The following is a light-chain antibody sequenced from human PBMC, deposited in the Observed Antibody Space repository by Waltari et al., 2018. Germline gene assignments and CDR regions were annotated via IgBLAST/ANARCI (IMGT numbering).Light chain of an antibody. CDR1: AGHFHSNF. Sequence: NFMLTHPHSLSDSPGKTVTISFTRSAGHFHSNFVQWYQHLPGSSTTIVIYEDDRRPSGVPVPFSCSIDSSANSASLTISGLRTDDEADYYCQSYDSSTYVFGTGTKVAVL. V-gene: IGLV6-57*01. CDR3: QSYDSSTYV. CDR2: EDD. J-gene: IGLJ1*01.